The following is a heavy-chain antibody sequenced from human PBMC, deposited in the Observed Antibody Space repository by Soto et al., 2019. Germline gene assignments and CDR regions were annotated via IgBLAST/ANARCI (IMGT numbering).Heavy chain of an antibody. CDR3: ARYYRGSGRYFFDY. D-gene: IGHD6-19*01. J-gene: IGHJ4*02. Sequence: GGSVRLYCVASGFTFISSFMGWIRQAPGKGLEWVANINQDGGVTYYVDSVEGRFTISRDNTKDSLYLQMNSLRGEDTAIYYCARYYRGSGRYFFDYWGQGTLVTVSS. V-gene: IGHV3-7*03. CDR2: INQDGGVT. CDR1: GFTFISSF.